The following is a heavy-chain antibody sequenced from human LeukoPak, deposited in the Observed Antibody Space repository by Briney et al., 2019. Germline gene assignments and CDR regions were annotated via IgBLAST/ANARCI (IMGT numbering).Heavy chain of an antibody. Sequence: SVKVSCKASGGTFSSYAISWVRQAPGQGLEWMGRILPILGIANYAQKFQGRVTITADKSTSTAYMELSSLRSEDTAVYYCARIGLYYGMDVWGQGTTVTVSS. CDR1: GGTFSSYA. V-gene: IGHV1-69*04. CDR3: ARIGLYYGMDV. D-gene: IGHD3/OR15-3a*01. J-gene: IGHJ6*02. CDR2: ILPILGIA.